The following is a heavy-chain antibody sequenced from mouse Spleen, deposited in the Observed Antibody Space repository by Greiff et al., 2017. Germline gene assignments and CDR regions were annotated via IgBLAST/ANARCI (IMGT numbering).Heavy chain of an antibody. D-gene: IGHD3-2*01. Sequence: VQLKQSGPVLVKPGASVKMSCKASGYTFTDYYMNWVKQSHGKSLEWIGVINPYNGGTSYNQKFKGKATLTVDKSSSTAYMELNSLTSEDSAVYYCARRDQTARASFAYWGQGTLVTVSA. CDR1: GYTFTDYY. CDR3: ARRDQTARASFAY. CDR2: INPYNGGT. V-gene: IGHV1-19*01. J-gene: IGHJ3*01.